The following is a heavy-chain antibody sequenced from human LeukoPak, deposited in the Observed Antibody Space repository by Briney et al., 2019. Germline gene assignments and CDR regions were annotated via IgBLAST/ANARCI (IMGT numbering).Heavy chain of an antibody. J-gene: IGHJ5*02. CDR2: IKQDGSEK. Sequence: GGSLRLSCAASGFTFSIYWMSWVRQAPGKGLEWVANIKQDGSEKYYVDSVKGRFTISRDNAKNSLYLQMNSLRAEDTALYYCAKAGIDSSGWSNWFDPWGQGTLVTVSS. V-gene: IGHV3-7*03. CDR1: GFTFSIYW. CDR3: AKAGIDSSGWSNWFDP. D-gene: IGHD6-19*01.